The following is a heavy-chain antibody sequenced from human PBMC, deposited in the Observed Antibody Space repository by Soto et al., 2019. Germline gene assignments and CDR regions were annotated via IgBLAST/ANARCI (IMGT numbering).Heavy chain of an antibody. J-gene: IGHJ4*02. D-gene: IGHD6-13*01. Sequence: ASLCLSCAVSGLTFGGYARSWVRQPPGKGLEWVGDINQSGSTNYNPSLKSRVTISVDTSKNQFSLKLSSVTAADTAVYYCARGRGVWYSSSCPSENNGPGCFDYWGQGTLVTVSS. CDR2: INQSGST. CDR3: ARGRGVWYSSSCPSENNGPGCFDY. CDR1: GLTFGGYA. V-gene: IGHV4-34*01.